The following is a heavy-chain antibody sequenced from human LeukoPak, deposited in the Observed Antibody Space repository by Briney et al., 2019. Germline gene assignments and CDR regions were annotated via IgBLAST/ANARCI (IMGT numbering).Heavy chain of an antibody. Sequence: ASVKVSCKASGYTFPSYDINWVRQATGQGLEWMGWMSPNSGNTGYAQKFQGRVTMTRNTSISTAYMELSSLRSEDTAVYYRARGRRRWPFDYWGQGTLVTVSS. D-gene: IGHD4-23*01. CDR3: ARGRRRWPFDY. CDR1: GYTFPSYD. J-gene: IGHJ4*02. V-gene: IGHV1-8*01. CDR2: MSPNSGNT.